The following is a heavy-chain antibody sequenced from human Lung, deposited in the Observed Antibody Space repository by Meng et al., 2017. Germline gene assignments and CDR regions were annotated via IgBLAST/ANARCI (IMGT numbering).Heavy chain of an antibody. J-gene: IGHJ2*01. CDR3: ARGQKGYFDL. CDR1: GGSISSSNYY. Sequence: QVQLQGSGPGLVKPSQTLPLPCTFSGGSISSSNYYWSWIRQPPGKGLEWSGHIYNSGSTYYNPSLKSRITISVDTSKNQFSLKLSSVTAADTAVYYCARGQKGYFDLWGRGTLVTVSS. CDR2: IYNSGST. V-gene: IGHV4-30-4*01.